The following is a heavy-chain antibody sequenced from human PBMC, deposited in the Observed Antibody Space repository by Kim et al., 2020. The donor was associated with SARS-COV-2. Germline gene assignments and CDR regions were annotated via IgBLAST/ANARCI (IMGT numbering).Heavy chain of an antibody. V-gene: IGHV3-48*01. D-gene: IGHD6-19*01. CDR2: ISGPGNTI. CDR1: GFTFSGFG. Sequence: GGSLRLSCAASGFTFSGFGMNWVRQAPGKVLEWLSYISGPGNTIYYAGSVQGRFTISRDNAKNSLYLQMTSLRAEDTAVYYCARDTDSDWYSSYGLFVWG. J-gene: IGHJ6*01. CDR3: ARDTDSDWYSSYGLFV.